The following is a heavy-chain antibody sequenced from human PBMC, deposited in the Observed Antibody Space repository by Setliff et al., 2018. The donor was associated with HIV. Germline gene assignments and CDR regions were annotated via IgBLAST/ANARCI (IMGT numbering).Heavy chain of an antibody. CDR2: INQSGIS. V-gene: IGHV4-34*01. J-gene: IGHJ4*02. Sequence: PSETLSLTCAVYGGSFSDHYWTWIRQPPGKGLEWIGEINQSGISNFNPSLKSRVTMPIDTPKNQFSLKLSSVTAAGTAVYFCARGGGFWSGQLDYWGQGTLVTVSS. D-gene: IGHD3-3*01. CDR1: GGSFSDHY. CDR3: ARGGGFWSGQLDY.